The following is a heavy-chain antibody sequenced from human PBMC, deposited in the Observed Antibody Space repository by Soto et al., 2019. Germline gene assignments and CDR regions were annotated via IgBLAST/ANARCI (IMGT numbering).Heavy chain of an antibody. Sequence: EVQLVESGGGLVQPGGSLRLSCAASGFTLSGYGMSWVRKAPGKGLEWVANIKQDGSEKYYVDSVKGRFTISRDNAKNSLYLQMNSLRAEDTAVYYCARDGGWYVDYYYGMDVWGQGTTVTVSS. CDR3: ARDGGWYVDYYYGMDV. V-gene: IGHV3-7*01. CDR2: IKQDGSEK. J-gene: IGHJ6*02. CDR1: GFTLSGYG. D-gene: IGHD6-19*01.